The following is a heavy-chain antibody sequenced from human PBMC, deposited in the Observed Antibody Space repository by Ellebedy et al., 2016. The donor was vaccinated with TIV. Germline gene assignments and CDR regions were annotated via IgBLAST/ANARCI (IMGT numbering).Heavy chain of an antibody. CDR3: ARRGRDGYNYFRRGQAWFDP. V-gene: IGHV4-39*01. CDR2: IYYSGST. J-gene: IGHJ5*02. Sequence: SETLSLTXTVSGGSISSSSYYWGWIRQPPGKGLEWIGSIYYSGSTYYNPSLKSRVTISVDTSKNQFSLKLSSVTAADTAVYYCARRGRDGYNYFRRGQAWFDPWGQGTLVTVSS. D-gene: IGHD5-24*01. CDR1: GGSISSSSYY.